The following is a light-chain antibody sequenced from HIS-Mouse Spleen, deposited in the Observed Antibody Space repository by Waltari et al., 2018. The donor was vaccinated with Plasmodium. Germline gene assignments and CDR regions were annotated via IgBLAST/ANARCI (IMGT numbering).Light chain of an antibody. V-gene: IGKV2-28*01. CDR3: MQALQTPRYT. J-gene: IGKJ2*01. CDR2: LGS. Sequence: DIVMTQSPLSLPVTPGEPASISCRSSQSLLHSNGYNYLDWYLQKTGQSPQLLIYLGSNRASGVPDRFSGSGVGKDVTLKISRVEGDDVGVYYCMQALQTPRYTFGQGTKLEIK. CDR1: QSLLHSNGYNY.